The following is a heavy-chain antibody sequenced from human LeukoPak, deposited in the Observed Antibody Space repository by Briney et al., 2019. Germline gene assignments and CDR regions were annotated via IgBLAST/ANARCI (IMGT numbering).Heavy chain of an antibody. V-gene: IGHV3-53*01. CDR3: ARARLYYYDSSGYQYYFDY. J-gene: IGHJ4*02. D-gene: IGHD3-22*01. CDR1: GFTVGSNY. Sequence: GGSLRLSCAASGFTVGSNYMSWVRQAPGKGLEWVSVIYSGGSTYYADSVKGRFTISRDNSKNTLYLQMNSLRAEDTAVYYCARARLYYYDSSGYQYYFDYWGQGTLVTVSS. CDR2: IYSGGST.